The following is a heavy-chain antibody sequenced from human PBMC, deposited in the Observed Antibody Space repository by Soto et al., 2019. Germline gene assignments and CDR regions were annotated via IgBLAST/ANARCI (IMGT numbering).Heavy chain of an antibody. CDR2: ISGSGGST. D-gene: IGHD3-22*01. Sequence: SLRLSCAASGFTFSSYAMSWVRQAPGKGLEWVSAISGSGGSTYYADSVKGRFTISRDNSKNTLYLQMNSLRAEDTAVYYCAKDFFYDSSGYLPYFDDWGQGTLVTVSS. CDR3: AKDFFYDSSGYLPYFDD. J-gene: IGHJ4*02. CDR1: GFTFSSYA. V-gene: IGHV3-23*01.